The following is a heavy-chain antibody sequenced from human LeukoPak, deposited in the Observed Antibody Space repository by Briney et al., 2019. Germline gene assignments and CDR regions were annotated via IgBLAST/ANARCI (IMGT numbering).Heavy chain of an antibody. Sequence: GASVKVSCKASGYTFTSYYMHWVRQAPGQGLEWMGMINPSGGSTSYAQKFQGRVTMTRDTSTSTVYMELSSLRSEDTAVYYCARAMAARRGGNWFDPWGQGTLVTVSS. J-gene: IGHJ5*02. D-gene: IGHD6-6*01. CDR3: ARAMAARRGGNWFDP. CDR1: GYTFTSYY. CDR2: INPSGGST. V-gene: IGHV1-46*01.